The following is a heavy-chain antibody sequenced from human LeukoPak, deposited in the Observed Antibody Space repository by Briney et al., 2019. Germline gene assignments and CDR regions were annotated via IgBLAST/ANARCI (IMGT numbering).Heavy chain of an antibody. CDR1: GGSFSGYH. Sequence: SETLSLTCVVYGGSFSGYHWSWLRQSPGKGLEWIGEINHRGSTNYNPSLKRRVTMSLDTSKNQFPLKLSSVTAADTAVYYCAKSLYGSGSYYNWFDPWGQGTLVTVSS. D-gene: IGHD3-10*01. J-gene: IGHJ5*02. CDR2: INHRGST. CDR3: AKSLYGSGSYYNWFDP. V-gene: IGHV4-34*01.